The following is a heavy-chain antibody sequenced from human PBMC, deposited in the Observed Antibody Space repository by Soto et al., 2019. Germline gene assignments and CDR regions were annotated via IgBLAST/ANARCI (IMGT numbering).Heavy chain of an antibody. CDR1: GGSISSHY. V-gene: IGHV4-59*11. CDR3: ARAESNNWYPN. CDR2: IHYTGST. J-gene: IGHJ5*02. Sequence: QVQLQESGPGLVKPSETLSLICTVSGGSISSHYWSWIRQPPGKGLEWIAYIHYTGSTNYNPSLRSRVTTSVDTSKNQFSLKLSSLTAADTAVYYCARAESNNWYPNWGQGTLVTVSS.